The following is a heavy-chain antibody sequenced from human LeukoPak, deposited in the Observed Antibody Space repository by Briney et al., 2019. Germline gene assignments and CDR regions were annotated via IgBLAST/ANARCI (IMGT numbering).Heavy chain of an antibody. CDR3: ARDKGGTYSRHFDY. CDR2: IYSSGST. CDR1: GVSISSYY. J-gene: IGHJ4*02. Sequence: PSETLSPTCSVSGVSISSYYWNWIRQPAGKGLEWIGRIYSSGSTNYNPSLKSRVTMSIDTSMNQFSLKLTSVTAADTALYYCARDKGGTYSRHFDYWGQGALVTVSS. D-gene: IGHD1-26*01. V-gene: IGHV4-4*07.